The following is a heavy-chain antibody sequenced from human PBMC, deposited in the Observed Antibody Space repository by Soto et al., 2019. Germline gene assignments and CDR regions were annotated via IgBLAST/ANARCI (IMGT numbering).Heavy chain of an antibody. D-gene: IGHD6-6*01. J-gene: IGHJ6*04. CDR2: ISGGGDGT. CDR3: AKDRPTTSSSKMDV. V-gene: IGHV3-23*01. CDR1: GFTFSTYA. Sequence: GGSLRLSCAASGFTFSTYAMSWVRQAPGKGLEWVSTISGGGDGTYYADSVKGRFTISRDNSKNTMYLQMDSLRAEDTAVYYCAKDRPTTSSSKMDVWGKGSTVTVSS.